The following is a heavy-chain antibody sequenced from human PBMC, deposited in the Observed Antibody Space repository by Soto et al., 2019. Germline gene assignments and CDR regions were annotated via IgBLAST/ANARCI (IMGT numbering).Heavy chain of an antibody. CDR1: GGSFSGYY. V-gene: IGHV4-34*01. Sequence: SETLSLTCAVYGGSFSGYYWSWIRQPPGKGLEWIGEINHSGSTNYNPSLKSRVTISVDTSKNQFSLKLSSVTAADTAVYYCARLGIQLWLSRLNWFDPWGQGTLVTVSS. J-gene: IGHJ5*02. D-gene: IGHD5-18*01. CDR2: INHSGST. CDR3: ARLGIQLWLSRLNWFDP.